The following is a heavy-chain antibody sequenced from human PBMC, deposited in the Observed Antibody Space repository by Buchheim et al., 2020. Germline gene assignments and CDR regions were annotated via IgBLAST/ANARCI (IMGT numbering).Heavy chain of an antibody. CDR3: VRRIQPSGWYFDY. CDR1: GFTLSAHY. J-gene: IGHJ4*01. Sequence: EVQLVESGGGLVQPGGSLRLSCVASGFTLSAHYMDWVRQAPGMGLEWVGRSRNKANSYTTEYSASVKGRFTISRDDSKNSVYLQMSSLKREDTAVYLCVRRIQPSGWYFDYWGQGTL. D-gene: IGHD6-19*01. CDR2: SRNKANSYTT. V-gene: IGHV3-72*01.